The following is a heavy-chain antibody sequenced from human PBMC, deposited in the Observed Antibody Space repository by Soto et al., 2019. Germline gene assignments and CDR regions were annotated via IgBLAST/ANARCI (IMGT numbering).Heavy chain of an antibody. J-gene: IGHJ4*02. CDR2: IWYDGSNK. CDR1: GFTFSSYG. V-gene: IGHV3-33*01. D-gene: IGHD2-15*01. Sequence: GGSLRLSCAASGFTFSSYGMHWVRQAPGKGLEWVAFIWYDGSNKYHEDSVKGRFTITRDNSKNTVYLQMNSLRVEDTAVYYCARGGGRASATLDYWGQGTLVTVSS. CDR3: ARGGGRASATLDY.